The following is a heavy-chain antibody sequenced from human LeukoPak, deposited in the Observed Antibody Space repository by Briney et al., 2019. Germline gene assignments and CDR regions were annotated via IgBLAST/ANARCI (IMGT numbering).Heavy chain of an antibody. J-gene: IGHJ4*02. CDR3: AREGGFYRPLDY. Sequence: PSGTLSLTCGVSGGSVASTNWWTWVRQPPGKGLGWIGEVHLDGTTNYNPSLKSRLTMSVDLSENHISLTLTSVTAADTAVYYCAREGGFYRPLDYSGQGTLVTVSS. CDR2: VHLDGTT. CDR1: GGSVASTNW. D-gene: IGHD3-3*01. V-gene: IGHV4-4*02.